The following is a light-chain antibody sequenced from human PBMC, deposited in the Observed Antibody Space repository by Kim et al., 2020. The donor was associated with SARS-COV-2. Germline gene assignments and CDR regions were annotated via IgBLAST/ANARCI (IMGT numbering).Light chain of an antibody. J-gene: IGLJ2*01. CDR3: QVWDADSDQVV. Sequence: APGETATISCGGDNMAARAVQWYRQKAGQAPVLVMYIDSDRPSGIPERLSGANSGGTATLTISRVEAGDEADYYCQVWDADSDQVVFGGGTQLTVL. V-gene: IGLV3-21*04. CDR2: IDS. CDR1: NMAARA.